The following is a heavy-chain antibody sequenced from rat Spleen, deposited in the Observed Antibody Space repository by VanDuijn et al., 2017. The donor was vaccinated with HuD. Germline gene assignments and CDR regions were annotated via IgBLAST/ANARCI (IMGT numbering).Heavy chain of an antibody. J-gene: IGHJ3*01. Sequence: EVQLVESGGGLVQPGRSMRLSCAASGFTFSDYGMAWILQAPTKGLEWVASISHDGGSPHYRDSVKGRFTISRDNAKRTLYLQMESLRSEDTATYYCAKDPWDSGANWFAYWGQGTLVTVSS. V-gene: IGHV5-20*01. CDR1: GFTFSDYG. CDR2: ISHDGGSP. D-gene: IGHD4-3*01. CDR3: AKDPWDSGANWFAY.